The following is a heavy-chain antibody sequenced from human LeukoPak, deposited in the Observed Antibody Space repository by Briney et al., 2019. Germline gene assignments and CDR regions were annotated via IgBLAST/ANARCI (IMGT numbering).Heavy chain of an antibody. CDR3: ARELGGTKTGGFDI. CDR2: IGAAGAHT. J-gene: IGHJ3*02. V-gene: IGHV3-64*02. Sequence: GGSLRLSCAASGFTFSSYSMNWVRQAPGKGLEFVSSIGAAGAHTFYADSVKGRFTISRDNFQSTMYLQMDGLRPEDSAAYYCARELGGTKTGGFDIWGQGTVVTVSS. CDR1: GFTFSSYS. D-gene: IGHD1-14*01.